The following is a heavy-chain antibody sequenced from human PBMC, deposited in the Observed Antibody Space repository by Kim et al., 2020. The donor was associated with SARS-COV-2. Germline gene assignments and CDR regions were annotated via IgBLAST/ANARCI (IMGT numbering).Heavy chain of an antibody. CDR3: VGGGYSYGYWDY. V-gene: IGHV4-34*01. CDR1: GGSFSGYY. CDR2: INHSGST. J-gene: IGHJ4*02. Sequence: SETLSLTCAVYGGSFSGYYWSWIRQPPGKGLEWIGEINHSGSTNYNPSLKSRVTISVDTSKNQFSLKLSSVTAADTAVYYCVGGGYSYGYWDYWGQGTL. D-gene: IGHD5-18*01.